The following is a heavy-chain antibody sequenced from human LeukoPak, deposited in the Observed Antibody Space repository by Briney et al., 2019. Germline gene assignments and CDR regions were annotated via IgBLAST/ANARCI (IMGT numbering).Heavy chain of an antibody. V-gene: IGHV3-20*04. D-gene: IGHD3-9*01. CDR1: GFTFDDYG. CDR2: INWNGGST. CDR3: ARTGDFDWLFPFFDY. J-gene: IGHJ4*02. Sequence: GGSLRLSCAASGFTFDDYGMSWVRQAPGKGLEWVSGINWNGGSTGYADSVKGRFTISRDNAKNSLYLQMNSLRAEDTALYYCARTGDFDWLFPFFDYWGQGTLVTVSS.